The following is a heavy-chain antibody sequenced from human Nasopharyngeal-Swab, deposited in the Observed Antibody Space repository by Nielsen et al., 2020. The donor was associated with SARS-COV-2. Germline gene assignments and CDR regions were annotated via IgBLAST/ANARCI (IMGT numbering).Heavy chain of an antibody. J-gene: IGHJ5*02. Sequence: GESLKISCAASGFTFSSYGMHWVRQAPGKGPEWVAFIRCDGSNKYYADSVKGRFTISRDNSKNTLYLQMNSLRAEDTAVYYCANVYCSSTSCYKGSGQFDPWGQGTLVTVSS. CDR3: ANVYCSSTSCYKGSGQFDP. CDR1: GFTFSSYG. D-gene: IGHD2-2*02. CDR2: IRCDGSNK. V-gene: IGHV3-30*02.